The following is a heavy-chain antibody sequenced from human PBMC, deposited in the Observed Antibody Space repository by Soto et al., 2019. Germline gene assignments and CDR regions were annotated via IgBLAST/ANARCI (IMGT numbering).Heavy chain of an antibody. CDR2: VNSDGTST. V-gene: IGHV3-74*01. J-gene: IGHJ4*02. CDR1: GLTFSGYW. D-gene: IGHD2-15*01. CDR3: ARGWTGGY. Sequence: EVQLVESGGDLVQPGGSLRLSCAASGLTFSGYWMHWVRQALGKGLVWVSRVNSDGTSTAYADSVKGRFTISRDNAKNTLYLQMNSLRAEDTAVYYCARGWTGGYWGQGTLVTVSS.